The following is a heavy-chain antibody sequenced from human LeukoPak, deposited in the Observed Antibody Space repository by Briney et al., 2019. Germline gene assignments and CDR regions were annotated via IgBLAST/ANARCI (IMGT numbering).Heavy chain of an antibody. J-gene: IGHJ4*02. CDR1: GYTFTSYA. CDR2: INAGNGNT. CDR3: ARDRYEGDY. D-gene: IGHD5-12*01. V-gene: IGHV1-3*01. Sequence: ASVKVSCKASGYTFTSYAMHWVRQAPGQRLEWMGWINAGNGNTKYSRKFQGRVTITRDTSASTAYMELSSLRSEDTAVYYCARDRYEGDYWGQGTLVTVSS.